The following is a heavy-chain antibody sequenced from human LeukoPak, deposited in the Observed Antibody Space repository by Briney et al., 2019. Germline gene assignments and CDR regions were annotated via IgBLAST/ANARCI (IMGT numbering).Heavy chain of an antibody. CDR3: ARAKRNGFDI. CDR1: GFTFSSYV. CDR2: TSSSDAGT. V-gene: IGHV3-23*01. J-gene: IGHJ3*02. Sequence: GGSLRLSCAASGFTFSSYVMSWVRQAPGKGLEWVSATSSSDAGTYYAESVRGRFTISRDNAKNSLYLQMNSLRAEDTAVYYCARAKRNGFDIWGQGTMVTVSS.